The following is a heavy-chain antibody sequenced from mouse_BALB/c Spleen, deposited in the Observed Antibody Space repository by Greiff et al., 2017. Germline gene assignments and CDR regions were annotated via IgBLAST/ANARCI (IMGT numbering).Heavy chain of an antibody. Sequence: DVKLVESGGGLVKPGGSLKLSCAASGFTFSSYAMSWVRQSPEKRLEWVAEISSGGSYTYYPDTVTGRFTISRDNAKNTLYLEMSSLRSEDTAMYYCAKTYDYVFAYWGQGTLVTVSA. D-gene: IGHD2-4*01. CDR3: AKTYDYVFAY. V-gene: IGHV5-9-4*01. CDR1: GFTFSSYA. CDR2: ISSGGSYT. J-gene: IGHJ3*01.